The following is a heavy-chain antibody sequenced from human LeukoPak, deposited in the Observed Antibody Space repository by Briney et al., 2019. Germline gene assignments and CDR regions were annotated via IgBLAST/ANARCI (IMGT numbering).Heavy chain of an antibody. CDR3: ARDRGRWELLSLGY. CDR1: GYTFTSYG. V-gene: IGHV1-18*01. D-gene: IGHD1-26*01. J-gene: IGHJ4*02. Sequence: ASVKVSCKASGYTFTSYGISWVRQAPGQGLEWMGWISAYNGNTNYAQKLQGRVAMTTDTSTSTAYMELRSLRSDDTAVYYCARDRGRWELLSLGYWGQGTLVTASS. CDR2: ISAYNGNT.